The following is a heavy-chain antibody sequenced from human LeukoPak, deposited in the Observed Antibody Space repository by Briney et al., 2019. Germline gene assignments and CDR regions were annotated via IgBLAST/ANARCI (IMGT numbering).Heavy chain of an antibody. CDR1: GFTFSNAW. Sequence: GGSLRLSCAASGFTFSNAWMSWVRQAPGKGLEWVGRIKSKTDGGTTDYAAPVKGRFTISRDDSKNTLYLQMNRLKTEDTAVYYCTTSGYSSNGYYYYMDVWGKGTTVTVSS. CDR3: TTSGYSSNGYYYYMDV. J-gene: IGHJ6*03. CDR2: IKSKTDGGTT. V-gene: IGHV3-15*01. D-gene: IGHD6-13*01.